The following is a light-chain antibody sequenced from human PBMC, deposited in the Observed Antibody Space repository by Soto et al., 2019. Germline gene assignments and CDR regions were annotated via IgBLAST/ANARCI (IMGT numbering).Light chain of an antibody. CDR2: KAS. CDR3: KQYNSYPLT. J-gene: IGKJ1*01. V-gene: IGKV1-5*03. CDR1: QSISSW. Sequence: DIQMTQSPSTLSASVGDRVTITCRASQSISSWLAWYQQKPGKAPKLLIYKASSLESGVPSRFSGSGSGTEFTLTISSLKPDDFATYYCKQYNSYPLTFGQGTKVEIK.